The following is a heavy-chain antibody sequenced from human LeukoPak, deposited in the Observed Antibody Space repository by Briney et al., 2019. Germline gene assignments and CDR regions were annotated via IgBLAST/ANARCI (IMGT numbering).Heavy chain of an antibody. CDR3: ARAKQRSTSCYAPGY. J-gene: IGHJ4*02. V-gene: IGHV3-21*01. Sequence: GGSLRLSCAASGFTFSSYSMYWVRQAPGKGLEWVSSISSSSSYIYCADSVKGRFTISRDNAKNSLYLQMNSLRAEDTAMYYCARAKQRSTSCYAPGYWGQGTLVTVSS. CDR2: ISSSSSYI. CDR1: GFTFSSYS. D-gene: IGHD2-2*01.